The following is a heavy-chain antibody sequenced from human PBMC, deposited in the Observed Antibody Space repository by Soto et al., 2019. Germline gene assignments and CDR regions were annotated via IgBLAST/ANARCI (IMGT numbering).Heavy chain of an antibody. CDR1: GGTFSSYA. D-gene: IGHD3-22*01. CDR3: ARQKAFDYYDSSGSGWWFDP. Sequence: QVQLVQSGAEVKKPGSSVKVSCKASGGTFSSYAISWVRQAPGQGLEWMGGIIPIFGTANYAQKFQGRVTITADESTSTADMELSSLRAEDTAVYYCARQKAFDYYDSSGSGWWFDPWGQGTLVTVSS. V-gene: IGHV1-69*12. CDR2: IIPIFGTA. J-gene: IGHJ5*02.